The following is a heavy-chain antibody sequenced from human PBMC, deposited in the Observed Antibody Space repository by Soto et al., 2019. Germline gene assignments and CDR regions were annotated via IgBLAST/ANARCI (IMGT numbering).Heavy chain of an antibody. Sequence: QVQLQESGPGLVKPSQTLSLTCTVSGSSISTGGYYWTWIRQHPGKGLEWIGYIYYSGSTYYNPSLKSRVTISVDTSKNQFSLKLSSVTAADTAVYYCARGLSVTLFDNWGQGTLVTVSS. D-gene: IGHD4-17*01. CDR3: ARGLSVTLFDN. CDR2: IYYSGST. CDR1: GSSISTGGYY. V-gene: IGHV4-31*03. J-gene: IGHJ4*02.